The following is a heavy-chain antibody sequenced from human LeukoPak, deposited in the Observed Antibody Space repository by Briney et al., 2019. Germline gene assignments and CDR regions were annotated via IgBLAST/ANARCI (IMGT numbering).Heavy chain of an antibody. D-gene: IGHD6-13*01. V-gene: IGHV4-39*07. CDR2: IHFKGNT. CDR1: GGSISSTSDY. J-gene: IGHJ4*02. CDR3: ARSPVAAARQIDY. Sequence: PSETLSLTCTVSGGSISSTSDYWGWIRQPPGQGLEWIGSIHFKGNTYFNPSLKSRVTMSVDTSKNHFSLRLSSVTAADTAVYYCARSPVAAARQIDYWGQGTPVTVSS.